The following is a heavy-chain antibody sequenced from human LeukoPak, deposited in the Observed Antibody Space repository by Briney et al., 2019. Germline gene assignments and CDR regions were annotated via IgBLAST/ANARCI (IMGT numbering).Heavy chain of an antibody. D-gene: IGHD5-18*01. V-gene: IGHV4-59*01. CDR1: GDSISSYY. J-gene: IGHJ4*02. CDR3: ARGSFSGIHLFPFDY. Sequence: KPSETLSLTCTVSGDSISSYYWSWIRQPPGKGLEWIGYIYYSGSTNYNPSLKSRVTISVDTSKNQFPVKLSSVTAADTAVYYCARGSFSGIHLFPFDYWGQGTLVTVSS. CDR2: IYYSGST.